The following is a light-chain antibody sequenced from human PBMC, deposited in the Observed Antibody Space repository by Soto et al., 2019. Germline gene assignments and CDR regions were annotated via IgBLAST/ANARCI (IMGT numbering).Light chain of an antibody. J-gene: IGKJ4*01. Sequence: DIQMTQSPSYLLASVGDRVTLTCRASQSISTFLNWYQQKTGKAPKLLIYSAKSLETGVSSRFSAFASATYFTLTINNVQPEDAATYFCQQSHSTPLNFGGGTKLQIK. V-gene: IGKV1-39*01. CDR3: QQSHSTPLN. CDR2: SAK. CDR1: QSISTF.